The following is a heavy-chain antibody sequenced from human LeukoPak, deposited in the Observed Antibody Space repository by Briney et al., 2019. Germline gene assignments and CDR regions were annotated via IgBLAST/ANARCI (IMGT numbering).Heavy chain of an antibody. D-gene: IGHD3-10*01. V-gene: IGHV3-64*01. J-gene: IGHJ4*02. CDR3: ARENYGSGSYYDY. CDR2: ISSNGGST. CDR1: GFTFSSYA. Sequence: GGSLRLSCAASGFTFSSYAMHWVRQAPGKGLEYVSAISSNGGSTYYANSVKGRFTISRDNSKNTLYLQMGSLRAEDMAVYYCARENYGSGSYYDYWGQGTLVTVSS.